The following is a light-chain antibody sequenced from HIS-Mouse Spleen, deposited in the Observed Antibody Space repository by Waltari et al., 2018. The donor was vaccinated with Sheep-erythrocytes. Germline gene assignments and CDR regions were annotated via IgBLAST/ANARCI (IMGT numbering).Light chain of an antibody. CDR1: SSDGGSYNL. CDR3: CSYAGSSTWV. CDR2: EGS. Sequence: QSALTQPAPVSGSPGQSITISCTGTSSDGGSYNLVSWYQQPPGKAPKLMIYEGSKRPSGVSNRFSGSKSGNTASLTISGLQAEDEADYYCCSYAGSSTWVFGGGTKLTVL. V-gene: IGLV2-23*01. J-gene: IGLJ3*02.